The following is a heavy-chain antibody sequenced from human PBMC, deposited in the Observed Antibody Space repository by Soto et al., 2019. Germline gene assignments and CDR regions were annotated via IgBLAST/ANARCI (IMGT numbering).Heavy chain of an antibody. Sequence: PGGSLRLSCAASGFTFSSYWMSWVRQAPGKGLEWVANIKQDGSEKYYVDSVKGRFTISRDNSKNTLYLQMNSLRAEDTAVYYCARGTYPIAARPIPYYYYYGMDVWGQGTTVTSP. J-gene: IGHJ6*02. V-gene: IGHV3-7*01. CDR3: ARGTYPIAARPIPYYYYYGMDV. D-gene: IGHD6-6*01. CDR2: IKQDGSEK. CDR1: GFTFSSYW.